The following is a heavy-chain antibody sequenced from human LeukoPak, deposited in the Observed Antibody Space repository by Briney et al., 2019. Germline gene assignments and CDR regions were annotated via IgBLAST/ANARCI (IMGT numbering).Heavy chain of an antibody. V-gene: IGHV4-59*11. CDR3: ARVGGWRDGYNFDY. J-gene: IGHJ4*02. CDR1: GGSISRHY. CDR2: IYYSGST. Sequence: SETLSLTCTVSGGSISRHYWSWIRQPPGKGLEWIGYIYYSGSTNYNPSHKSRVTISVDTSKNQFSLKLSSVTAADTAVYYCARVGGWRDGYNFDYWGQGTLVTVSS. D-gene: IGHD5-24*01.